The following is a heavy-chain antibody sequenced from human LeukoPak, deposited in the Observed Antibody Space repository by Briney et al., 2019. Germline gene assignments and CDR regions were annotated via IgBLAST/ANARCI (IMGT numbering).Heavy chain of an antibody. D-gene: IGHD1-7*01. V-gene: IGHV3-21*01. CDR1: GFTFSTYS. CDR2: ISSISNYI. Sequence: GPLRLSCAASGFTFSTYSLNWVRQAPGKGLEWVSSISSISNYIYYADSVKGRFTISRDNAKNSLYLQMNSLRAEDTAVYYCARPQLDHWNSFSYYYYYMDVWGKGTTVTVSS. CDR3: ARPQLDHWNSFSYYYYYMDV. J-gene: IGHJ6*03.